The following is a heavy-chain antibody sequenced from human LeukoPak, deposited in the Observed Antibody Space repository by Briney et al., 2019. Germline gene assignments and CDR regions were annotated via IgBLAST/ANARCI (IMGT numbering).Heavy chain of an antibody. J-gene: IGHJ3*02. Sequence: PSDTLSLTCTVSGGSISSYYWSWIRQPPGKGLEWIGYIYYSGNTNYNPSLKSRVTISVDTSKNQFSLKLSSVTAADTAVYYCARGGYGDYVDDAFDIWGQGTMVTVSS. D-gene: IGHD4-17*01. V-gene: IGHV4-59*01. CDR3: ARGGYGDYVDDAFDI. CDR1: GGSISSYY. CDR2: IYYSGNT.